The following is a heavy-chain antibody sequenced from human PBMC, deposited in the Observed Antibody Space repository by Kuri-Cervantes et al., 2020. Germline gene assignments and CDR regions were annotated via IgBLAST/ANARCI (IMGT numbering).Heavy chain of an antibody. V-gene: IGHV3-23*01. CDR1: GFTFNTYA. J-gene: IGHJ2*01. CDR2: ISETGDRK. CDR3: ARENWYFDL. Sequence: GESLKISCAASGFTFNTYAMSWVRQAPGRGPEWVAAISETGDRKYYADSVRGRFTIPRDNSKNTLYLQMNSLRAEDTAVYYCARENWYFDLWGRGTLVTVSS.